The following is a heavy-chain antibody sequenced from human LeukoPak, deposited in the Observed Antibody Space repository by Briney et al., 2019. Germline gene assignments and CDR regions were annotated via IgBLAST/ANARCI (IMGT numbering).Heavy chain of an antibody. D-gene: IGHD6-19*01. CDR2: INTNSGNP. V-gene: IGHV7-4-1*02. J-gene: IGHJ4*02. CDR3: ARNEVAGTSFL. CDR1: GYTFTNYA. Sequence: ASVKVSCKASGYTFTNYAMNWVRQAPGQGLEWMGWINTNSGNPTYAQGFTGRFVFSLDTSVSTAYLQISSLKAEDTAVYYCARNEVAGTSFLWGQGTLVTVSS.